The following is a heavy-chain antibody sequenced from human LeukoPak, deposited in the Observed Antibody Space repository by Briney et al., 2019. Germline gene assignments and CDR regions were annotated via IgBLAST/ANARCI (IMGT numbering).Heavy chain of an antibody. CDR3: ARVPTSY. V-gene: IGHV3-30*04. Sequence: GVSLRLSCAASGFTFSSYDMHWVRQAPGKGLEGVAVISYDGSNKYYADSVKDRFTISRDNSKNTLYLQMNSLRAEDTAVYYCARVPTSYWGQGTLVTVSS. J-gene: IGHJ4*02. CDR1: GFTFSSYD. CDR2: ISYDGSNK. D-gene: IGHD3-16*01.